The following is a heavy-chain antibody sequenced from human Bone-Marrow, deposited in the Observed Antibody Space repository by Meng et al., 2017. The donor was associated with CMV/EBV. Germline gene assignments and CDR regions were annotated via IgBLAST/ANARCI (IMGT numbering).Heavy chain of an antibody. V-gene: IGHV3-30-3*01. CDR2: ISYDGSNK. J-gene: IGHJ6*02. Sequence: GGSLRLSCAASGFTFSSYAMHWVRQAPGKGLEWVAVISYDGSNKYYADSVKGRFTISRDNSKNTLYLQMNSLRAEDTAVYYCARNQYYDFWSGSKYYYYGMDVWGQGTTVTVYS. CDR3: ARNQYYDFWSGSKYYYYGMDV. CDR1: GFTFSSYA. D-gene: IGHD3-3*01.